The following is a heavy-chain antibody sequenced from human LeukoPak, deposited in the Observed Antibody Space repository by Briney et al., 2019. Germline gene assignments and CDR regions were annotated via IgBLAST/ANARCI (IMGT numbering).Heavy chain of an antibody. D-gene: IGHD5-24*01. V-gene: IGHV4-59*12. CDR3: AREHRGRDGYTLDY. Sequence: PSETLSLTCTVSGASIVRGYWSWVRQPPGTGLQWIGYVYETGSRNYNPSLERRVSISLDRSKNQFSLRLDSVTAADTAMYYCAREHRGRDGYTLDYWGQGILVTVSS. J-gene: IGHJ4*02. CDR2: VYETGSR. CDR1: GASIVRGY.